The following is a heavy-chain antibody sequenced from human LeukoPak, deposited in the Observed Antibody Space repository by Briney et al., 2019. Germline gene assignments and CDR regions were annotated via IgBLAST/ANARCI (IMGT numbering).Heavy chain of an antibody. CDR1: GGTFSRYA. D-gene: IGHD1-26*01. V-gene: IGHV1-69*13. CDR2: IIPIFGTA. CDR3: ARDVYSGSPEAFDI. Sequence: ASVKVSCKASGGTFSRYAISWVRQAPGQGLEWMGGIIPIFGTANYAQKFQGRVTITADESTSTAYMEMSSLRSEDTAVYYCARDVYSGSPEAFDIWGQGTMVTVSS. J-gene: IGHJ3*02.